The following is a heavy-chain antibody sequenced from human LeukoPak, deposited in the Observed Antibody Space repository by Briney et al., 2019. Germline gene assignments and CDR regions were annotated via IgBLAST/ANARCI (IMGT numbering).Heavy chain of an antibody. D-gene: IGHD5-12*01. J-gene: IGHJ6*02. Sequence: SETLSLTCAVYGGSFSGYYWSWIRQPPGKGLEWIGSIYYSGSTYYNPSLKSRVTISVDTSKNQFSLKLSSVTAADTAVYYCASLGTISHYYYYGMDVWGQGTTVTVSS. CDR2: IYYSGST. CDR3: ASLGTISHYYYYGMDV. V-gene: IGHV4-34*01. CDR1: GGSFSGYY.